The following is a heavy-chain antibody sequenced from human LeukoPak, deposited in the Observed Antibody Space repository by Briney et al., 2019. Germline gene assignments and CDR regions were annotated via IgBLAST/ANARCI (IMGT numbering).Heavy chain of an antibody. V-gene: IGHV3-48*01. Sequence: PGGSLRLSCVASGFTFSTYSMNWVRQPPGKGLEWISYSSSSSATKFYADSVKGRFTISRDNAKNSVYLQMNSLRAEDTAVYYCARDATYSNHFEYWGQGTLVTVSS. CDR3: ARDATYSNHFEY. CDR1: GFTFSTYS. J-gene: IGHJ4*02. CDR2: SSSSSATK. D-gene: IGHD4-11*01.